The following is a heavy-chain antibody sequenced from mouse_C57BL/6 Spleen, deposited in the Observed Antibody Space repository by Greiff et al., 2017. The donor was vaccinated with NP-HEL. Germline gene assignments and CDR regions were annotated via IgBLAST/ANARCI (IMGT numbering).Heavy chain of an antibody. D-gene: IGHD1-1*01. V-gene: IGHV2-6-1*01. CDR3: ARHGNYYGSSPYAMDY. CDR1: GFSLTSYG. Sequence: VMLVESGPGLVAPSQSLSITCTVSGFSLTSYGVHWVRQPPGKGLEWLVVIWSDGSTTYNSALKSRLSISKDNSKSQVFLKMNSLQTDDTAMYYCARHGNYYGSSPYAMDYWGQGTSVTVSS. CDR2: IWSDGST. J-gene: IGHJ4*01.